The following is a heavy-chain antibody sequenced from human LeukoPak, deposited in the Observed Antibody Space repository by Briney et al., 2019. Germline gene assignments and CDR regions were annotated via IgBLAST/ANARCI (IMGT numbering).Heavy chain of an antibody. V-gene: IGHV3-23*01. J-gene: IGHJ4*02. CDR3: AKGLERESRLDS. D-gene: IGHD1-1*01. Sequence: GGSLRLSCAASGFTFSSYAMGWVRQAPGKGLEWVPSIGGSGGGTYYADSVRGRFTISTDNSKNTLYLQMNSLRAEDTALYYCAKGLERESRLDSWGQGTLVTVSS. CDR1: GFTFSSYA. CDR2: IGGSGGGT.